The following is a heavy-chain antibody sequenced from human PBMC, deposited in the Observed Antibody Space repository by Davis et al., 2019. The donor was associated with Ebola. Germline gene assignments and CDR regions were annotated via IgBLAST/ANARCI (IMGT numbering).Heavy chain of an antibody. CDR2: INPNSCGT. CDR3: TTPGGQDSGYDVFDI. J-gene: IGHJ3*02. V-gene: IGHV1-2*06. CDR1: GYTFPAYY. D-gene: IGHD5-12*01. Sequence: ASVQVSCKPSGYTFPAYYLHWVRQAPGQGLEWMGRINPNSCGTLYEQKFQGRVTVTRDTSTTTVYIDLSSLRSEDTALYYCTTPGGQDSGYDVFDIWGQGTMVTVSS.